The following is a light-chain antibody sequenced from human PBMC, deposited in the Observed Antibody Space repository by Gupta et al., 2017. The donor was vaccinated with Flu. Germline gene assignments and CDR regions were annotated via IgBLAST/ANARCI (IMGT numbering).Light chain of an antibody. CDR1: NSNSGAGYD. J-gene: IGLJ3*02. CDR2: GNT. CDR3: QSYDSSLSGSGL. Sequence: QSVLTQPPSVSGAPGQRVTISFTWSNSNSGAGYDVPWYQQLPGTAPKLLIYGNTNRPSRDPERFSCSKSCNSASLANPGLQAEEEADYYCQSYDSSLSGSGLFGGGTKLTVL. V-gene: IGLV1-40*01.